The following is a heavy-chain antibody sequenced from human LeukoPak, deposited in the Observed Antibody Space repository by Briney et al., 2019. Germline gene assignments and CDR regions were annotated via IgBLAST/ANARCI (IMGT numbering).Heavy chain of an antibody. CDR3: ARDHSPRSIAVAAGWFDP. D-gene: IGHD6-19*01. CDR1: GYTFTGYY. Sequence: ASVKVSCKASGYTFTGYYMHWVRQAPGQGLEWMGWINPNSGGTNYAQKFQGRVTMTRDTSISTAYMELSSLRSEDTAVYYCARDHSPRSIAVAAGWFDPWGQGTLVTVSS. J-gene: IGHJ5*02. CDR2: INPNSGGT. V-gene: IGHV1-2*02.